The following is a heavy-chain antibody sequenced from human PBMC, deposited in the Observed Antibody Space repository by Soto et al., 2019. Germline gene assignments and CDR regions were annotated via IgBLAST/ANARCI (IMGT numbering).Heavy chain of an antibody. J-gene: IGHJ5*02. CDR3: ARQTGTINWFDP. Sequence: SETLSLTCTVSGGSISSYYWSWIRQPPGKGLEWIGYIYYSGSTNYNPSLKSRVTISVDTSKNQFSLKLSSVTAADTAVYYCARQTGTINWFDPWGQGTLVTVSS. CDR1: GGSISSYY. CDR2: IYYSGST. V-gene: IGHV4-59*08. D-gene: IGHD1-7*01.